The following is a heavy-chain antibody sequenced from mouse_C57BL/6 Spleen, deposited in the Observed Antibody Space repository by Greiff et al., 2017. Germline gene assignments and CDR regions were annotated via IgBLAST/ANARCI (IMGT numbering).Heavy chain of an antibody. D-gene: IGHD2-3*01. Sequence: LVESGAELARPGASVKLSCKASGYTFTSYGISWVKQRTGQGLEWIGEIYPRSGNTYYNEKFKGKATLTADKSSSTAYMELRSLTSEDSAVYFCARSRDDYWYFDVWGTGTTVTVSS. J-gene: IGHJ1*03. CDR2: IYPRSGNT. V-gene: IGHV1-81*01. CDR1: GYTFTSYG. CDR3: ARSRDDYWYFDV.